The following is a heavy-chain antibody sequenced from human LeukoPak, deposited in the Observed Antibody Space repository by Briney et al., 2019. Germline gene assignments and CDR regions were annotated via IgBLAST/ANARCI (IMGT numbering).Heavy chain of an antibody. Sequence: GGSLRLSSAASGFTFSSYWMHWVRQAPGKGPEWVSSITSSSSYIYYADSVKGRFTISRDNARNSLYLQMNSLRAEDTALYYCARDGDTVLTRGYYYYMDVWGKGTTVTVSS. CDR1: GFTFSSYW. D-gene: IGHD4-23*01. V-gene: IGHV3-21*01. CDR3: ARDGDTVLTRGYYYYMDV. CDR2: ITSSSSYI. J-gene: IGHJ6*03.